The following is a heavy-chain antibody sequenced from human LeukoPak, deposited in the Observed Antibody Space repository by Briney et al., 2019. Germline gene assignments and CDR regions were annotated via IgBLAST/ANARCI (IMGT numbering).Heavy chain of an antibody. V-gene: IGHV1-8*01. CDR1: GYTFTSYD. D-gene: IGHD6-19*01. Sequence: ASVKVSCKASGYTFTSYDINWVRQATGQGLEWMGWMNPNSANTGYAQKFQGRVTMSRNTSISTVYMELNSLRSEDTAVYYCASGARWSAVAGTINENWFDPWGQGTLVTVSS. CDR3: ASGARWSAVAGTINENWFDP. CDR2: MNPNSANT. J-gene: IGHJ5*02.